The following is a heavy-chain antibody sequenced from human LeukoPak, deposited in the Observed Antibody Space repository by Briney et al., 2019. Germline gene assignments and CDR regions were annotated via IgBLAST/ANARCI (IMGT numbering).Heavy chain of an antibody. J-gene: IGHJ4*02. Sequence: GGSLRLSCAVSGLTFNNYAMSWVRQAPGKGLEWVGFIRSKAYGGTTEYAASVKGRFTISRDDSKSIAYLQMNSLKTEDTAVYYCTRGKGDQGWYWGQGTLVTVSS. CDR1: GLTFNNYA. CDR3: TRGKGDQGWY. D-gene: IGHD2-15*01. V-gene: IGHV3-49*04. CDR2: IRSKAYGGTT.